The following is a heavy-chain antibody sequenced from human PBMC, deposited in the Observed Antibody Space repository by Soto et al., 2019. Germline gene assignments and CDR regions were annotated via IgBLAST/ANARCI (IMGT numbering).Heavy chain of an antibody. CDR3: ARDREGGTTRRAFDI. D-gene: IGHD1-26*01. V-gene: IGHV1-18*01. Sequence: QVQLVQSGAEMKKPGASVKVSCKASGYTFTNYGISWVRQAPGQGLEWMGWISASNGDTNYAQKLQGRVTMTTDTSTSTACMALRSLRSDDTAMYYCARDREGGTTRRAFDIWGQGTMVTVSS. CDR2: ISASNGDT. J-gene: IGHJ3*02. CDR1: GYTFTNYG.